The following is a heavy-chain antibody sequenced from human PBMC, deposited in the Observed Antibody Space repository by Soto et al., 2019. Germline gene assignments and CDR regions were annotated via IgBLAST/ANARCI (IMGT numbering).Heavy chain of an antibody. CDR2: IYWSGDE. V-gene: IGHV2-5*01. J-gene: IGHJ3*02. CDR3: ARGLATLPVFAFEI. Sequence: QGTLKESGPTLVKPTQTLTLTCSFSGFSLSTRGVGVGWIRQSPGKALEWLALIYWSGDEHYRPSLKSRLSIIKDTSKNHVVLIMTDMDPVDTATYYCARGLATLPVFAFEIWGQGTMVTVSS. D-gene: IGHD6-6*01. CDR1: GFSLSTRGVG.